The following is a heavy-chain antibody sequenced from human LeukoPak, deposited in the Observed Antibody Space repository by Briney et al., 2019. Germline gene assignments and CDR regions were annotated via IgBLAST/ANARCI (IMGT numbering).Heavy chain of an antibody. V-gene: IGHV3-23*01. CDR2: ISGSGGST. Sequence: GGSLXLSCAASGFTFSSYAMSWVRQAPGKGLEWVSAISGSGGSTYYADSVKGRFTIYRDNSKNTLYMQKNRLRAEDTAVYYCAKGYTMIVVVIPYYFDYWGQGTLVTVSS. J-gene: IGHJ4*02. CDR3: AKGYTMIVVVIPYYFDY. CDR1: GFTFSSYA. D-gene: IGHD3-22*01.